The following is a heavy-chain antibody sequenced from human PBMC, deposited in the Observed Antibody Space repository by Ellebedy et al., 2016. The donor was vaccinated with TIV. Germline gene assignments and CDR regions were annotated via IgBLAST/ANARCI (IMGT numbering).Heavy chain of an antibody. CDR3: VRDLHWSYFD. D-gene: IGHD1-26*01. J-gene: IGHJ4*02. CDR2: IKEDGSEE. CDR1: GFTFSLNW. V-gene: IGHV3-7*03. Sequence: PGGSLRLSCAASGFTFSLNWMYWVRQAPGKGLEWVANIKEDGSEEYYVDSVKGRFTISGDNAKNSLYLQMNSLRAEDTAVYYCVRDLHWSYFDWGQGTLVTVSS.